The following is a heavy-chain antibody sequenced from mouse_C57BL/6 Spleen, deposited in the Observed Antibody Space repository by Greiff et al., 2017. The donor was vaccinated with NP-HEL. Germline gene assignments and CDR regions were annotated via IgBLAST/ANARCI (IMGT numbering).Heavy chain of an antibody. J-gene: IGHJ2*01. CDR2: IDPETGGT. V-gene: IGHV1-15*01. D-gene: IGHD2-1*01. Sequence: QVQLQQSGAELVRPGASVTLSCKASGYTFTDYEMHWVKQTPVHGLEWIGAIDPETGGTASTQKFQGTAILPADKSSSTAYMELRSLTSEDSAVYYCTRRNFSDYWRQGTTLTVSS. CDR1: GYTFTDYE. CDR3: TRRNFSDY.